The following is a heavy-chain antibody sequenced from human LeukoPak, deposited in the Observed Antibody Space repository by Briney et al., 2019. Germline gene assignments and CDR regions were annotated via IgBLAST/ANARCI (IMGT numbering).Heavy chain of an antibody. CDR3: ASAPQTYYDFWSGRGLGWFDP. CDR2: INHSGST. V-gene: IGHV4-34*01. Sequence: SETLSLTCAVYGGSFSGYYWSWIRQPPGKGLEWIGEINHSGSTNYNPSLKSRVTISVDTSKNQFSLKLSSVTAADTAVYYCASAPQTYYDFWSGRGLGWFDPWGQGTLVTVSS. D-gene: IGHD3-3*01. J-gene: IGHJ5*02. CDR1: GGSFSGYY.